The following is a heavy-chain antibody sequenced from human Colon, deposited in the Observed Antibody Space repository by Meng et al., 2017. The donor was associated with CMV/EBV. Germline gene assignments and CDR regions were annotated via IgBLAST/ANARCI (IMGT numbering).Heavy chain of an antibody. V-gene: IGHV3-21*01. CDR3: ARGRSEYSSSSFGY. Sequence: GESLKISCAASGLTVSGNYMSWVRQAPGKGLEWVSSISSSSSYIYYADSVKGRFTISRDNAKNSLYLQMNSLRAEDTAVYYCARGRSEYSSSSFGYWGQGTLVTVSS. CDR2: ISSSSSYI. CDR1: GLTVSGNY. J-gene: IGHJ4*02. D-gene: IGHD6-6*01.